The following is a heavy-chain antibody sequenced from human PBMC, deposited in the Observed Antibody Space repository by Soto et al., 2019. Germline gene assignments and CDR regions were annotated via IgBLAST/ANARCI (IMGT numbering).Heavy chain of an antibody. D-gene: IGHD1-26*01. CDR3: AKDGVGAILPRY. CDR2: IYYSGST. J-gene: IGHJ1*01. Sequence: SETLSLTCTVSGGSISRYHWNWIRQPPGKGLEWIGYIYYSGSTNHNPSLKNRGTISVDTSKSQCSLKLSSVTAADTAVYYCAKDGVGAILPRYWGQGTLVTVSS. CDR1: GGSISRYH. V-gene: IGHV4-59*01.